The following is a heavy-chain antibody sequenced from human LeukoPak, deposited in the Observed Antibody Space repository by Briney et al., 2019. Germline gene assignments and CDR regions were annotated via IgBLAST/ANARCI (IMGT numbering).Heavy chain of an antibody. CDR2: IYSGGST. J-gene: IGHJ4*02. CDR1: GFTVSSNY. V-gene: IGHV3-53*01. Sequence: GGSLRLSCAASGFTVSSNYMSWVRRAPGKGLEWVSVIYSGGSTYYADSVKGRFTISRDNSKNTLYLQMNSLRAEDTAVYYCASTYYYDSSGSRLVDYWGQGTLVTVSS. CDR3: ASTYYYDSSGSRLVDY. D-gene: IGHD3-22*01.